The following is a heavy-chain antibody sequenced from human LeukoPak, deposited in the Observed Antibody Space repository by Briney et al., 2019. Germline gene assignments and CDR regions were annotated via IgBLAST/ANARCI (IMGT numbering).Heavy chain of an antibody. CDR3: AGFFGDNSNAAFDI. J-gene: IGHJ3*02. V-gene: IGHV1-69*13. D-gene: IGHD2/OR15-2a*01. CDR2: IIPIYGRA. Sequence: WASVKVSCKASGGTFSNHAFTFTSYAITWVRQAPGQGLKWMGGIIPIYGRADYPQKFQGRVTITADESARAVTMQLSSLSSEDTAVYYCAGFFGDNSNAAFDIWGQGTVVTVS. CDR1: GGTFSNHAFTFTSYA.